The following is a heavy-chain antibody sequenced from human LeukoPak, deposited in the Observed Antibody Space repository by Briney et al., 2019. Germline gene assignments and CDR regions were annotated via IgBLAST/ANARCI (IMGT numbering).Heavy chain of an antibody. CDR3: ARSGADILTGYAYD. Sequence: PGESLRLSCAASGFTVSSNYMSWVRQAPGKGLEWVSVIYSGGSTYYADSVRGRFTISRDNSKNTLFLQMNRLRAEDTAVYYCARSGADILTGYAYDWGQGTLVTVSS. V-gene: IGHV3-53*01. CDR2: IYSGGST. D-gene: IGHD3-9*01. J-gene: IGHJ1*01. CDR1: GFTVSSNY.